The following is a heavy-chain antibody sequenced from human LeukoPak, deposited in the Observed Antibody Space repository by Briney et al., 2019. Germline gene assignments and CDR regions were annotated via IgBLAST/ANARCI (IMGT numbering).Heavy chain of an antibody. V-gene: IGHV4-59*12. J-gene: IGHJ4*02. CDR2: IYYSGST. D-gene: IGHD4-11*01. CDR1: GGSISSYY. CDR3: AREGGYSKIFDY. Sequence: PSETLSLTCTVSGGSISSYYWSWIRQPPGKGLEWIGYIYYSGSTNYNPSLKSRVTMSVDTSKNQFSLKLSSVTAADTAVYYCAREGGYSKIFDYWGQGTLVTVSS.